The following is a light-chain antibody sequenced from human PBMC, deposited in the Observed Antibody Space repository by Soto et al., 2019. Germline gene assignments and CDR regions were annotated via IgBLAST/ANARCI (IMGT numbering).Light chain of an antibody. CDR2: GAS. J-gene: IGKJ2*01. V-gene: IGKV3-20*01. CDR1: QSVSSSY. Sequence: EIVLTQSPGTLSLSPGERATLSCRASQSVSSSYLAWYQQKPGQAPRLLIHGASARATGIPDRFSGSGSGTDFTLTISRLEPEDFAVYFCQQYGSSPMYTFGQGTKLEMK. CDR3: QQYGSSPMYT.